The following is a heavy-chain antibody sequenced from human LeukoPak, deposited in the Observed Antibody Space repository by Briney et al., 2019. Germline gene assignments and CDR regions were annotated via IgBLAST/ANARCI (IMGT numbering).Heavy chain of an antibody. V-gene: IGHV3-30-3*01. D-gene: IGHD2-2*01. CDR3: ARDEGAAMPRYYFDY. CDR1: GFTFSSYA. Sequence: GGSLSLSCAASGFTFSSYAMQWGRPAPGKGLGWVAVISYDGSNKYYADSVKGRFTISRDNSKNTLYLQMNSLRAEDTAVYYCARDEGAAMPRYYFDYWGQGTLVTVSS. CDR2: ISYDGSNK. J-gene: IGHJ4*02.